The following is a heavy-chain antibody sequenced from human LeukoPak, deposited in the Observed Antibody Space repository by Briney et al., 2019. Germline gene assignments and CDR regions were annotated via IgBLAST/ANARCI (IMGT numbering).Heavy chain of an antibody. CDR2: IYSGGST. J-gene: IGHJ4*02. D-gene: IGHD3-22*01. V-gene: IGHV3-53*01. CDR1: GVTLSSNY. Sequence: GGSLRLSCAASGVTLSSNYMSWVRQAPGKGVEGGSVIYSGGSTYYTDSVKGLFTISRAPAKNSLYLQMNSLRAEDTAVYYCAREYWGYYDDSGYPFDNWGQGTLVTVSS. CDR3: AREYWGYYDDSGYPFDN.